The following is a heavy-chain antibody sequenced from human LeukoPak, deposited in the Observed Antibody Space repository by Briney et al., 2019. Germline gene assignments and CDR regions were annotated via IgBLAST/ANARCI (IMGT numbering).Heavy chain of an antibody. Sequence: PSETLSLTCAVSGYSISSGYSWGWIRQPPGKGLEWIGSIYHSGNTFYNPSLKSRVTISVDTSKNAFSLRLSSVTATDTAMYYARENSGTFFDYWGQGTLVTVSS. CDR1: GYSISSGYS. CDR3: RENSGTFFDY. J-gene: IGHJ4*02. CDR2: IYHSGNT. D-gene: IGHD2-15*01. V-gene: IGHV4-38-2*01.